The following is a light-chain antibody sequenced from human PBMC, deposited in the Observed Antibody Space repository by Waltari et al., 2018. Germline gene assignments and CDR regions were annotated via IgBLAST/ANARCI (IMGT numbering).Light chain of an antibody. CDR2: DAF. J-gene: IGKJ4*01. Sequence: EIVLTQSPATLSLSPGERATLSCRASQSIGTVLAWYQQKPGQAPRLLIYDAFNRATGIPARFSGSGSGTDFTLTISSLEPEDFAVYYCQQRINWPLTFGGGTKVEIK. CDR3: QQRINWPLT. CDR1: QSIGTV. V-gene: IGKV3-11*01.